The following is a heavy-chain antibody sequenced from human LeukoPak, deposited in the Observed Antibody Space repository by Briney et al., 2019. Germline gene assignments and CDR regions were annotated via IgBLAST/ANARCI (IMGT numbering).Heavy chain of an antibody. CDR3: ARGGSGGNWNYYYYYYYYMDV. J-gene: IGHJ6*03. CDR1: GYTFTSYD. D-gene: IGHD1-7*01. V-gene: IGHV1-8*03. CDR2: MNPNSGNT. Sequence: ASVTVSCKASGYTFTSYDINWVGQATGQGLEWMGWMNPNSGNTGYVQKWQGRVTITSNTSISTAYMELSSLRSEDTAVYYCARGGSGGNWNYYYYYYYYMDVWGKGTAVTVSS.